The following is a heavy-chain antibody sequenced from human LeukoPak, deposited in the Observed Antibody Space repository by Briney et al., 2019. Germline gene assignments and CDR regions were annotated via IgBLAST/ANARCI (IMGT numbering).Heavy chain of an antibody. Sequence: SETLSLTCNVSGASLSSYFWSWIRQPPGKGLEWIGYIYYDGYPNYSPSLRSRITISVEKSKSQFSLKLSSVTAADTAVYYCARDFDDWGQGTLVTVSS. J-gene: IGHJ4*02. CDR1: GASLSSYF. CDR2: IYYDGYP. CDR3: ARDFDD. V-gene: IGHV4-59*01.